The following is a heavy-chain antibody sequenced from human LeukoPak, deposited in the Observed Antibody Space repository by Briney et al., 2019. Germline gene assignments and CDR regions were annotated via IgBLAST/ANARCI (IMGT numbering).Heavy chain of an antibody. V-gene: IGHV1-24*01. CDR1: EYTLTELS. Sequence: ASVKVSCKVSEYTLTELSMQWVRQAPGKGLEWMGGFDPEDGETIYAQKFQGRVTMTEDTSTDTAYMELSSLRSEDTAVYYCATAGGDHNAFDIWGQGTMVTVSS. CDR3: ATAGGDHNAFDI. CDR2: FDPEDGET. J-gene: IGHJ3*02. D-gene: IGHD1-14*01.